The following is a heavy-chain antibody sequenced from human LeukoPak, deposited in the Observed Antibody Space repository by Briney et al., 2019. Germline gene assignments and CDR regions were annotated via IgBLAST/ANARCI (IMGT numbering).Heavy chain of an antibody. CDR3: ARAYCGGDCPPGY. D-gene: IGHD2-21*02. J-gene: IGHJ4*02. CDR2: IVPMFGTA. Sequence: SVKVSCKASGGTFISYTFSWVRQAPGQGLEWMGRIVPMFGTANYAQNFQGRVTITADESTSTVYMELSSLRSEDTAVYSCARAYCGGDCPPGYWGQGTLVTVSS. V-gene: IGHV1-69*13. CDR1: GGTFISYT.